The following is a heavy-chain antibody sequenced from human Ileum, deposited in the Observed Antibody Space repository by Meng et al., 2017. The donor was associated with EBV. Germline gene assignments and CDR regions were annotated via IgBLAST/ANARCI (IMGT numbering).Heavy chain of an antibody. CDR3: AHKPSGEDFFDY. J-gene: IGHJ4*02. V-gene: IGHV2-5*02. CDR2: IYYDDYQ. Sequence: HISLKESRLRLGKPTQSLTLNFWFSGFSLSTNGVGVGWIRQPPGKALEWLALIYYDDYQRYIPSLKTRLTITRVTSKSQVVLAMTNMDPVDTATYYCAHKPSGEDFFDYWGQGTLVTVSS. D-gene: IGHD3-16*01. CDR1: GFSLSTNGVG.